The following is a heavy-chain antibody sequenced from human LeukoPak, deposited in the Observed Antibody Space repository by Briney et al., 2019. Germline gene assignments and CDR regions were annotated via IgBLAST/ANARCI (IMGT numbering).Heavy chain of an antibody. Sequence: PSETLSLTCAVYGGSFSGYYWSWIRQPPGKGLEWIGEINHSGGTNYNPSLKSRVTISVDTSKNQFSLKLSPVTAADTAVYYCARVGGSVGDYWGQGTLVTVSS. V-gene: IGHV4-34*01. J-gene: IGHJ4*02. CDR1: GGSFSGYY. CDR3: ARVGGSVGDY. D-gene: IGHD3-10*01. CDR2: INHSGGT.